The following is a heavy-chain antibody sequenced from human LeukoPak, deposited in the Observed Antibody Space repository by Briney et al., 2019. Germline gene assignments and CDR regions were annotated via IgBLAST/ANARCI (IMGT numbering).Heavy chain of an antibody. J-gene: IGHJ3*02. D-gene: IGHD6-19*01. V-gene: IGHV4-59*12. Sequence: SETLSLTCTISGASIGNYYWDWIRQPPGKGLEWIGSIYYGGSTYYNPSLESRVTISVDTSKNQFSLKLSSVTAADTAMYYCAREGWQWLVHAFDIWGQGTMVTVSS. CDR2: IYYGGST. CDR3: AREGWQWLVHAFDI. CDR1: GASIGNYY.